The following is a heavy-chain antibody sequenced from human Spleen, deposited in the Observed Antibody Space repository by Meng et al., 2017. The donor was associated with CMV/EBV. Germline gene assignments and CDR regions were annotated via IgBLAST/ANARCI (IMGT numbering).Heavy chain of an antibody. CDR3: ARDLRGPNYYDSTGYFDY. CDR1: GFTFDDYG. CDR2: MLHDGSTK. Sequence: GESLKIFCAVSGFTFDDYGMNWVRQAPGKGLEWVAVMLHDGSTKYYADSVKGRFTISRDNSRNTMYLQMHSLGVEDTAVYYCARDLRGPNYYDSTGYFDYWGQGIRVTVSS. D-gene: IGHD3-22*01. V-gene: IGHV3-30*19. J-gene: IGHJ4*02.